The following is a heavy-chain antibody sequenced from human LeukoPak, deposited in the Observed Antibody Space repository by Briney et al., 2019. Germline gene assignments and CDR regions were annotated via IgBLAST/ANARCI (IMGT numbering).Heavy chain of an antibody. CDR1: GGSISSGSYY. CDR2: IYYSGST. J-gene: IGHJ4*02. Sequence: SETLSLTCTVSGGSISSGSYYWSWIRQPPGKGLEWIGSIYYSGSTYYNPSLKSRVTISVDTSKNQFSLKLSSVTAADTAVYYCASIEMATIMSFDYWGQGTPVTVSS. V-gene: IGHV4-39*01. CDR3: ASIEMATIMSFDY. D-gene: IGHD5-24*01.